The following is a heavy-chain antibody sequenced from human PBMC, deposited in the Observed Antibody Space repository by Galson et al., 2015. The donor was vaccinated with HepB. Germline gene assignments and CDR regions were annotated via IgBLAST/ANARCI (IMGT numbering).Heavy chain of an antibody. V-gene: IGHV3-11*06. CDR2: ISSSSSYT. CDR3: ARDSDGEELFDY. Sequence: LRLSCAASGFTFSDYYMSWIRQAPGKGLEWVSYISSSSSYTNYADSVKGRFTISRDNAKNSLYLQMNSLRAEDTAVYYCARDSDGEELFDYWGQGTLVTVSS. D-gene: IGHD3-10*01. J-gene: IGHJ4*02. CDR1: GFTFSDYY.